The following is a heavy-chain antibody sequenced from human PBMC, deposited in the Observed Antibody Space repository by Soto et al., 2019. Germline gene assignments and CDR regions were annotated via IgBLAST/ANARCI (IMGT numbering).Heavy chain of an antibody. CDR2: IYYDGSDE. V-gene: IGHV3-33*01. CDR3: ARARGTPPSNMCPVPGTYFDF. J-gene: IGHJ4*02. Sequence: QVLLVESGGGVVQPGSSLRLSCAASGFSFTGHGMHWVRQAPGKGLEWVALIYYDGSDEYYADSVKGRFSISRDNSKNMVYLQMNNLRVEDTAVYYCARARGTPPSNMCPVPGTYFDFWGQGTLVTVSS. D-gene: IGHD1-7*01. CDR1: GFSFTGHG.